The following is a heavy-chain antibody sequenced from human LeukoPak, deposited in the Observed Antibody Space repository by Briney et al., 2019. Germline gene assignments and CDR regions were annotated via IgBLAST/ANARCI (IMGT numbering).Heavy chain of an antibody. J-gene: IGHJ4*02. CDR2: SSSRSSTI. CDR1: GFTFSSYS. V-gene: IGHV3-48*01. D-gene: IGHD2-2*01. CDR3: AKALGYCSSTSCYEDAY. Sequence: GGSLRLSCAASGFTFSSYSMNWVRQAPGKGLEWVSYSSSRSSTIYYADSVKGRFTISRDNAKNSLYLQMDSLRAEDTAVYYCAKALGYCSSTSCYEDAYWGQGTLVTVSS.